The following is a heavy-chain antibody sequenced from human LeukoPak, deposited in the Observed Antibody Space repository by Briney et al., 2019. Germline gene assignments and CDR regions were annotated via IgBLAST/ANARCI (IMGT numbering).Heavy chain of an antibody. CDR2: INLNSGGT. CDR3: ARVFQKQLADY. CDR1: GYTFTAYY. J-gene: IGHJ4*02. V-gene: IGHV1-2*02. D-gene: IGHD6-13*01. Sequence: ASVKVSCKASGYTFTAYYIHWVRQAPGQGLEWMGWINLNSGGTKYAQKFQGRVTMTRDTSISTAYMEVSRLRSDDTAVYYCARVFQKQLADYWGQGTLVTVSS.